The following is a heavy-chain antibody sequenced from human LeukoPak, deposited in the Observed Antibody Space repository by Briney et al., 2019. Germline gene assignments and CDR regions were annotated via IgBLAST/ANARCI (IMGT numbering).Heavy chain of an antibody. V-gene: IGHV3-23*01. Sequence: GGSLRLSCAASGFTFSSYAMSWVRLAPGKGLEWVSAISGSGGSTYYADSVKGRFTISRDNSKNTLYLQMNSLRAEDTAVYYCAKGLGSSWYFDYWGQGTLVTVSS. J-gene: IGHJ4*02. CDR3: AKGLGSSWYFDY. D-gene: IGHD6-13*01. CDR1: GFTFSSYA. CDR2: ISGSGGST.